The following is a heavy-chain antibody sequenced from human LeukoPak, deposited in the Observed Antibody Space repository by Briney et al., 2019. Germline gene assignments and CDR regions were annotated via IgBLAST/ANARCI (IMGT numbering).Heavy chain of an antibody. J-gene: IGHJ3*02. D-gene: IGHD3-16*01. Sequence: GGSLRLSCAASGFTFSNYAMTWVRQAPGKGLDWVSSITDSGMSSYYADSVKGRFTISRDNSKNTLYLQMNGLRAEDTAVYYCAKWGVVQGAFDIWGQGTMVTVSS. CDR2: ITDSGMSS. CDR3: AKWGVVQGAFDI. V-gene: IGHV3-23*01. CDR1: GFTFSNYA.